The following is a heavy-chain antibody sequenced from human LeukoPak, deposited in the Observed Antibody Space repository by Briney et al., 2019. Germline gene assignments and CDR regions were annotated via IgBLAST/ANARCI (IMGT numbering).Heavy chain of an antibody. CDR2: IYYSGST. D-gene: IGHD2-15*01. Sequence: SETLSLTCTVSGGSISSYYWRWIPQPPGKGLEWIGYIYYSGSTNYNPSLKSRVPISVDTSKNQFSLKLSSVTAADTAVYYCARDFEDCSGGSCLYYFDHWGQGTLVTVSS. V-gene: IGHV4-59*01. CDR1: GGSISSYY. J-gene: IGHJ4*02. CDR3: ARDFEDCSGGSCLYYFDH.